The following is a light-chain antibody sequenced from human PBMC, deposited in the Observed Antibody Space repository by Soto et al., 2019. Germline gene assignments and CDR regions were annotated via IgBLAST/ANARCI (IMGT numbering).Light chain of an antibody. CDR2: ENN. CDR1: SSNIGKNY. CDR3: GTWDSSLSAVV. V-gene: IGLV1-51*01. Sequence: QSVLTQPPSVSAAPGQKVTISCSGSSSNIGKNYVSWYQQLPGTAPELLIYENNKRPSGIADRFSGSKSGASATLGITGLQTGDEADYYCGTWDSSLSAVVFGGGTKLTVL. J-gene: IGLJ2*01.